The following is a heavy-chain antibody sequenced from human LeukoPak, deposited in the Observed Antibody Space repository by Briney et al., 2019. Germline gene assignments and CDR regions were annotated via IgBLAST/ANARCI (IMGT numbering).Heavy chain of an antibody. CDR2: ISGYNGNT. CDR1: GYTFTSYG. CDR3: ARDFHSSGYYHYFHY. V-gene: IGHV1-18*01. D-gene: IGHD3-22*01. Sequence: ASVKVSCKTSGYTFTSYGISWVRQAPGQALEWMGWISGYNGNTNYAQKLQGRVTMTTDTSTSTAYMELRSLRSDDTAVYYCARDFHSSGYYHYFHYWGQGTLVTVSS. J-gene: IGHJ4*02.